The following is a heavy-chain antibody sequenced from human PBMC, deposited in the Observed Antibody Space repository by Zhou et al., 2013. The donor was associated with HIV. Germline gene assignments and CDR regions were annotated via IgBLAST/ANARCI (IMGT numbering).Heavy chain of an antibody. V-gene: IGHV1-69*05. J-gene: IGHJ3*01. CDR3: ARGRGHRSGYYDG. CDR1: GDTFVSYA. CDR2: IIPVFGSP. Sequence: QVQLVQSGAEMKKPGSSVKVSCKASGDTFVSYAVSWVRQAPGQGLEWVGGIIPVFGSPTYAPKFQDRVTFTTDESTTTVYMELTSLTSEDTAVYYCARGRGHRSGYYDGWGQGTMVTVSS. D-gene: IGHD3-16*01.